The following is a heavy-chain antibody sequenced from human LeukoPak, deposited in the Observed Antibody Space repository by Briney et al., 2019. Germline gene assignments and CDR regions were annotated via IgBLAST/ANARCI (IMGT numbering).Heavy chain of an antibody. V-gene: IGHV1-8*01. CDR2: MNPNSGNT. D-gene: IGHD1-26*01. CDR3: SAGAHGGFTFDI. CDR1: GYTFTSYD. J-gene: IGHJ3*02. Sequence: ASVKVSCKASGYTFTSYDINWVRQATGQGLEWMGWMNPNSGNTGYAQKFQGRVTMTEDTSTDTAYMELSSLRSEDTAVYYCSAGAHGGFTFDIWGQGTMVTVSS.